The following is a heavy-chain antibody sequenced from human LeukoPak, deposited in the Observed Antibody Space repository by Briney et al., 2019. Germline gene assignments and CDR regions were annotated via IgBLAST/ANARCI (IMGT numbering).Heavy chain of an antibody. CDR2: IIPIFGTA. D-gene: IGHD3/OR15-3a*01. Sequence: SVKVSCKASGGTFSSYAISWVRQAPGQGLEWMGGIIPIFGTANYAQKFQGRVTITADESTSTAYMELSSLRSEDTAVYYCARDGLVSGPLVLPDYWGQGTLVTVSS. CDR3: ARDGLVSGPLVLPDY. CDR1: GGTFSSYA. V-gene: IGHV1-69*13. J-gene: IGHJ4*02.